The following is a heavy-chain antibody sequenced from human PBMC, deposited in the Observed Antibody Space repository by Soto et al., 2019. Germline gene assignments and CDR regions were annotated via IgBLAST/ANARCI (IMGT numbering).Heavy chain of an antibody. CDR1: GFTFSSYG. D-gene: IGHD3-16*01. CDR3: ARDLVTFGGVIANWFDP. CDR2: IWYDGSNK. V-gene: IGHV3-33*01. J-gene: IGHJ5*02. Sequence: GGSLRLSCAASGFTFSSYGMHWVRQAPGKGLEWVAVIWYDGSNKYYADSVKGRFTISRDNSKNTLYLQMNSLRAEDTAVYYCARDLVTFGGVIANWFDPWGQGTLVTVSS.